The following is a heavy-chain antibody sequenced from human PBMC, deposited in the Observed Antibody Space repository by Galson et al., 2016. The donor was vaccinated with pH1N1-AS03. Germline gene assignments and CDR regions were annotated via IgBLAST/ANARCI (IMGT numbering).Heavy chain of an antibody. CDR3: ARGRGSYGMDV. Sequence: SVYTFISSVMHWVRQAPGQRLEWMGWINAGNGNTTYSQSFQGRVTITRDTSASKAYMELSSLRSEDTAVYYCARGRGSYGMDVWGQGTTVTVSS. CDR2: INAGNGNT. CDR1: VYTFISSV. D-gene: IGHD1-26*01. J-gene: IGHJ6*02. V-gene: IGHV1-3*01.